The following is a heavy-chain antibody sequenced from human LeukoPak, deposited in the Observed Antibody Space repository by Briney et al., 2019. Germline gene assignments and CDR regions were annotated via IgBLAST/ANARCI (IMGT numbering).Heavy chain of an antibody. Sequence: GGSLRLSCAASGFTVSSNYMSWVRQAPGKGLEWVSVIYSGGSTYYADSVKGRFTISRDNSKNTLYLQMNSLRAEDTAVYYCARVLLRNWFDPWGQGTLVTVSS. CDR3: ARVLLRNWFDP. D-gene: IGHD3-10*01. CDR1: GFTVSSNY. V-gene: IGHV3-53*01. J-gene: IGHJ5*02. CDR2: IYSGGST.